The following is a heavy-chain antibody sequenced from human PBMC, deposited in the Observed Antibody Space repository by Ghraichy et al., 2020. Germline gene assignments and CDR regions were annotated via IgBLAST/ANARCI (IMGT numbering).Heavy chain of an antibody. CDR1: GFTFSSFE. CDR3: ARDVRAVTTAFDY. D-gene: IGHD4-17*01. Sequence: LSLTCAASGFTFSSFEMNWVRQAPGKGLEWVSYISSSGETIYYADSVKGRFTISRDNAKNSLYLQMNSLRVEDTAIYYCARDVRAVTTAFDYWGQGTLVSVSS. CDR2: ISSSGETI. J-gene: IGHJ4*02. V-gene: IGHV3-48*03.